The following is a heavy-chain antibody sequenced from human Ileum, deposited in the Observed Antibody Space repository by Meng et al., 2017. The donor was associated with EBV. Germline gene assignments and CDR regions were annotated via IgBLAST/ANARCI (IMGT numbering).Heavy chain of an antibody. CDR1: GSSTSGGYY. CDR3: ARGTAYDLSADYPFFDY. CDR2: IYYCGGT. Sequence: LEESGPGLVMPSQTRALNCAASGSSTSGGYYWSWIRQPPGKGLEWIGHIYYCGGTNYNPSLKSRLTISLDTSKNQFTLTLSSVTAADTAVYYCARGTAYDLSADYPFFDYWGQGILVTVSS. D-gene: IGHD3-3*01. J-gene: IGHJ4*02. V-gene: IGHV4-30-4*01.